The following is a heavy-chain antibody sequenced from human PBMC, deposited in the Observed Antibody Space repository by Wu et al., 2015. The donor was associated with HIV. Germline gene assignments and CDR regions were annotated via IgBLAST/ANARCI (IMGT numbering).Heavy chain of an antibody. CDR2: INPGAVRI. CDR1: GYSFTSNY. CDR3: ANRIGNMEAFNI. Sequence: QVQLVQSGGEVKKPGASVKVSCKASGYSFTSNYIHWVRQAPGQGLEWMGVINPGAVRISYAQKFQGRVTMTSDTSTSTVHMELSSLRSEDTAMYYCANRIGNMEAFNIWGQGTMVIVSS. V-gene: IGHV1-46*03. J-gene: IGHJ3*02. D-gene: IGHD1/OR15-1a*01.